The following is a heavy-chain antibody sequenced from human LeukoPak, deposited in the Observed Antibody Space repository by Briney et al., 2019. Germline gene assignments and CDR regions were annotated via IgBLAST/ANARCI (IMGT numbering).Heavy chain of an antibody. CDR2: INQDGSKE. V-gene: IGHV3-7*01. CDR3: VRDGGVSGYDLLDY. Sequence: PGGSLRLSCAASVFTFSHYWMTWVRRAPGKGLEWVAHINQDGSKEYYMDSVKARFTISRDNAKNSLSLQMSSLRAEDTAVYYCVRDGGVSGYDLLDYWGQGTLVTVSS. J-gene: IGHJ4*02. D-gene: IGHD5-12*01. CDR1: VFTFSHYW.